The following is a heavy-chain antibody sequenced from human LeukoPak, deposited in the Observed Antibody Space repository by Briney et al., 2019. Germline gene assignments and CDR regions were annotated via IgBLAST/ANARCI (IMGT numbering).Heavy chain of an antibody. Sequence: PSETLSLTCTVSGGSISSYYWSWIRQPPGKGLEWIGYIYYSGSTNYNPSLKSRVTISVDTSKNQFSLKLSSVTAADTAVYYCARASVDSGGAFDVWGQGTVVTVSS. D-gene: IGHD5-12*01. CDR3: ARASVDSGGAFDV. CDR2: IYYSGST. V-gene: IGHV4-59*01. J-gene: IGHJ3*01. CDR1: GGSISSYY.